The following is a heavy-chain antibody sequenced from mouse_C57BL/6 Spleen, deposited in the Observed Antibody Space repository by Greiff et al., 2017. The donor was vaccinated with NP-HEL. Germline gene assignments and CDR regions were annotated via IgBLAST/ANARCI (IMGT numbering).Heavy chain of an antibody. CDR1: GYTFTSYW. D-gene: IGHD2-1*01. CDR2: IDPSDSYT. V-gene: IGHV1-59*01. Sequence: QVQLQQSGAELVRPGTSVKLSCKASGYTFTSYWMHWVKQRPGQGLEWIGVIDPSDSYTNYNQKFKGKATLTVDTSSSTAYMQLSSLTSEDSAVYYCASYYGNYLFAYWGQGTLVTVSA. CDR3: ASYYGNYLFAY. J-gene: IGHJ3*01.